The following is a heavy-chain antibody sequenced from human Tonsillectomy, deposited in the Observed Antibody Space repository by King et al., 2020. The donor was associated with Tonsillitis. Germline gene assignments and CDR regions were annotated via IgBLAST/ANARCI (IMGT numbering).Heavy chain of an antibody. CDR1: GYNFPTFW. CDR2: IYPRDSET. Sequence: QLVQSGAEVKKPEESLKISCKGSGYNFPTFWIGWVRQMPGKGLEWMGFIYPRDSETKYGPSFEGQFTISADRAITTAYLQWGSLRASDTGLYYCSRRQVGTDAFDVCGQGTMVTVSS. V-gene: IGHV5-51*03. CDR3: SRRQVGTDAFDV. J-gene: IGHJ3*01.